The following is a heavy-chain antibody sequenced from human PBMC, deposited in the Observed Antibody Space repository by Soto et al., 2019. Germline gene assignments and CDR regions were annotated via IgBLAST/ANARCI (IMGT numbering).Heavy chain of an antibody. D-gene: IGHD3-10*01. Sequence: SETLSLTCTVSGASTSGYLWGWIRQPPGKGLEWIGYMYYSGNANYNPSLKGRVTISLETSKNQISLKLNSVTAADTAVYYCARFVGSGHIDYWGQGTLVTVSS. CDR1: GASTSGYL. V-gene: IGHV4-59*01. CDR3: ARFVGSGHIDY. J-gene: IGHJ4*02. CDR2: MYYSGNA.